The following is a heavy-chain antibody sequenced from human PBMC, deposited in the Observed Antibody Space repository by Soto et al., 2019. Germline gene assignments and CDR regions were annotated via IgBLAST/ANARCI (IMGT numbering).Heavy chain of an antibody. J-gene: IGHJ5*02. D-gene: IGHD3-3*01. CDR1: GFSFSSYA. CDR2: INGSDGST. Sequence: GRSRSLACAASGFSFSSYAMSWARQAPGKGLEWVSSINGSDGSTYYADSVKGRCTISRDNSKNTLYLQMNSLRVEDTAVYYCAKAGTIFGVVMNNWFDPWGQGTLVTVSS. CDR3: AKAGTIFGVVMNNWFDP. V-gene: IGHV3-23*01.